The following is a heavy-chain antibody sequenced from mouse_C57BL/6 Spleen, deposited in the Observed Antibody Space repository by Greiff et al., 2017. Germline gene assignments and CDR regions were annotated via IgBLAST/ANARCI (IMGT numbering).Heavy chain of an antibody. CDR2: IWSDGST. D-gene: IGHD1-1*01. J-gene: IGHJ4*01. V-gene: IGHV2-6-1*01. Sequence: QVQLKESGPGLVAPSQSLSITCTVSGFSLTSSGVHWVRQPPGKGLEWLVVIWSDGSTTYNSALKSRLSISKDNSKSQVFLKMNSLQTDDTAMYYCARHEPYYGSSYDYAMDYWGQGTSVTVSS. CDR1: GFSLTSSG. CDR3: ARHEPYYGSSYDYAMDY.